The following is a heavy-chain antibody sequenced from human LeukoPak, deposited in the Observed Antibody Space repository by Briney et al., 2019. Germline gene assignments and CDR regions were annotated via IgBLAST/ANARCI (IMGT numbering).Heavy chain of an antibody. CDR1: GYSISSGYY. J-gene: IGHJ4*02. V-gene: IGHV4-38-2*02. CDR3: ARDSPVDYYDSSGYLDY. CDR2: IYHSGST. D-gene: IGHD3-22*01. Sequence: SETLSLTCTVSGYSISSGYYWGWIRQPPGKGLEWIGSIYHSGSTYYNPSLKSRVTISVDTSKNQFSLKLSSVTAADTAVYYCARDSPVDYYDSSGYLDYWGQGTLVTVSS.